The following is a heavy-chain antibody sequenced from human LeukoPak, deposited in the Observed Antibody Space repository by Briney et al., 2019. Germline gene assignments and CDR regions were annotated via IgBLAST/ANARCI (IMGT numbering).Heavy chain of an antibody. Sequence: GGSLRLSCAASGFTFSSYAMSWVRQAPGKGLEWVSAISGSGGSTYYADSVKGRFTTSRDNSKNTLYLQMNSLRSEDTAVYYCARDRDPASLRDAFDIWGQGTMVTVSS. CDR2: ISGSGGST. D-gene: IGHD2-2*01. CDR1: GFTFSSYA. CDR3: ARDRDPASLRDAFDI. J-gene: IGHJ3*02. V-gene: IGHV3-23*01.